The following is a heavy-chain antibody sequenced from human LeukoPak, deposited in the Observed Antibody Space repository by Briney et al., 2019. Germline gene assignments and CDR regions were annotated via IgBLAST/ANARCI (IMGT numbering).Heavy chain of an antibody. CDR2: INSDGSRT. CDR3: ARDTYYYDSSGYYEYGFFDY. V-gene: IGHV3-74*01. CDR1: GFTFSSYW. J-gene: IGHJ4*02. D-gene: IGHD3-22*01. Sequence: GGSLRLSCAASGFTFSSYWIHWVRQAPGKGLVWVSRINSDGSRTNYADSVKGRFTISRDNAKNSLYLQMNSLRAEDTAVYYCARDTYYYDSSGYYEYGFFDYWGQGTLVTVSS.